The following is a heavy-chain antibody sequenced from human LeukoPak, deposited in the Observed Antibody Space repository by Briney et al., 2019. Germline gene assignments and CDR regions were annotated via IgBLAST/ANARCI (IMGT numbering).Heavy chain of an antibody. CDR3: AKGAITFGGVIVGLDY. J-gene: IGHJ4*02. D-gene: IGHD3-16*02. CDR2: IRYDGSNK. Sequence: GGSLRLSCAASGFTFSSYGMHWVRQAPGKGLEWVAFIRYDGSNKYYADSVKGRFTISRDNSKNTLYLQMNSLRAEDTAVYYCAKGAITFGGVIVGLDYWGQGTLVTVSS. CDR1: GFTFSSYG. V-gene: IGHV3-30*02.